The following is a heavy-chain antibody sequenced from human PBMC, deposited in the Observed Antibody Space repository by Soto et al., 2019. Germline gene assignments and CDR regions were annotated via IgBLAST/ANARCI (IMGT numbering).Heavy chain of an antibody. CDR2: ISAYNGNT. V-gene: IGHV1-18*01. J-gene: IGHJ6*02. Sequence: QVQLVQSGAEVKKPGASVKVSCKASGYTFTSYGISWVRQAPGQGHEWMGWISAYNGNTNYAQKLQGRDTMTTDTSTSTAYMELRSRGSDDTAVYYCPREPSIFGGPDYYYGMDVWGQGTTITVSS. CDR3: PREPSIFGGPDYYYGMDV. D-gene: IGHD3-3*01. CDR1: GYTFTSYG.